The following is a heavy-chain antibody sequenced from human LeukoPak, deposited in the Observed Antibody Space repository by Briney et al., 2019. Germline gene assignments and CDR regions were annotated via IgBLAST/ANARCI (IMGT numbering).Heavy chain of an antibody. Sequence: GASVKVSCKASGYTFTGYYMHWVRQAPGQGLEWMGWMNPNSGNTGYAQKFQGRVTMTRNTSISTAYMELSSLRSEDTAVYYCARGGVGATQADFDYWGQGTLVTVSS. CDR1: GYTFTGYY. CDR2: MNPNSGNT. D-gene: IGHD1-26*01. J-gene: IGHJ4*02. V-gene: IGHV1-8*02. CDR3: ARGGVGATQADFDY.